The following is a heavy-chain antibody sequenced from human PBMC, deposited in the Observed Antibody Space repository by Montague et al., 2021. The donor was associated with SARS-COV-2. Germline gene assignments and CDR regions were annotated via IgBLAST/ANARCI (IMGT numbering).Heavy chain of an antibody. Sequence: SLRLSCAASGFTFRSYTMNWVRQSPGMGLEWVSLISSSSSPIYYADSLKGRFTISRDNAKNSLYLQMKSLRVEDTAVYYCVRGGACSGGKCNDGARDWGQGTLVTVSS. CDR2: ISSSSSPI. V-gene: IGHV3-21*01. J-gene: IGHJ4*02. D-gene: IGHD2-15*01. CDR3: VRGGACSGGKCNDGARD. CDR1: GFTFRSYT.